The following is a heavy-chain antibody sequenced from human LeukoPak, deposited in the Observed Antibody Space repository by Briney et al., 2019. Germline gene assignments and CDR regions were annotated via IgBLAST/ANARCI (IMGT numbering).Heavy chain of an antibody. CDR3: ARPMIRGVHYYGTDV. Sequence: GASVKVSCKASGYTFTNYGISWVRQAPGQGLEWMGWISAYNANTNYAQKLQGRVTMTTDTSTSTAYMELRSLRSDDTAVYYCARPMIRGVHYYGTDVWGQGTTVTDSS. J-gene: IGHJ6*02. D-gene: IGHD3-10*01. V-gene: IGHV1-18*01. CDR1: GYTFTNYG. CDR2: ISAYNANT.